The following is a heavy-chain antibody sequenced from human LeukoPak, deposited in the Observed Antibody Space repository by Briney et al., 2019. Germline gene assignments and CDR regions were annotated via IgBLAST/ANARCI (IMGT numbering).Heavy chain of an antibody. J-gene: IGHJ2*01. V-gene: IGHV4-59*08. CDR2: MYYSGTA. CDR1: GGSISNY. Sequence: SETLTLTCSVSGGSISNYWSWIRQPPGKGLEWIGYMYYSGTANYNPSLKSRATISVDTSKKQFSLKLSSVTAADTAVYYCARRTGDEYFDLWGRGTPVVVSS. D-gene: IGHD2-21*01. CDR3: ARRTGDEYFDL.